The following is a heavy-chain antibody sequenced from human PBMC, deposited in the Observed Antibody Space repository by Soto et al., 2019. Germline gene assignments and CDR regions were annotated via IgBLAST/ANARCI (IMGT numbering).Heavy chain of an antibody. CDR3: ARGQVVAAQH. V-gene: IGHV4-30-2*01. J-gene: IGHJ4*02. D-gene: IGHD2-15*01. CDR1: GGSISSGGYS. CDR2: IYHSGST. Sequence: QLQLQESGSGLVKPSQTLSLTCAVSGGSISSGGYSWSWIRQPPGKGLEWIGYIYHSGSTYYNPSRKRRVTVSVDRSKNQSSLKLSSVTAADTAVYYCARGQVVAAQHWGQGTLVTVSS.